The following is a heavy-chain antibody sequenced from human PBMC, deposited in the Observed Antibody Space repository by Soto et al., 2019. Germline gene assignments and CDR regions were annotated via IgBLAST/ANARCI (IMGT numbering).Heavy chain of an antibody. Sequence: GGSLRLSCAASGFTFSIYWMSXVRQAPGKGLEWVANIKQDGSEKYYVDSVKGRFTISRDNAKNSLYLQMNSLRAEDTDVYYCASWSGTLFDYWGQGTLVTVSP. V-gene: IGHV3-7*01. J-gene: IGHJ4*02. D-gene: IGHD1-1*01. CDR2: IKQDGSEK. CDR3: ASWSGTLFDY. CDR1: GFTFSIYW.